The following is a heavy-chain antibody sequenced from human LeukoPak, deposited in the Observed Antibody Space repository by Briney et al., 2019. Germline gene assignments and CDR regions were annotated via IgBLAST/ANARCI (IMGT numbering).Heavy chain of an antibody. V-gene: IGHV3-33*01. CDR2: IWYGGSLQ. J-gene: IGHJ4*02. CDR1: GFTFSSYG. CDR3: AREKVFQRWFDY. Sequence: GKSLRLSCAASGFTFSSYGMHWVRQAPGKGLEWVAVIWYGGSLQYYVDSVKGRFTISRDNSKNTLYLQMNSLRAEDTAVYYCAREKVFQRWFDYWGQGTLVTVSS. D-gene: IGHD3-16*01.